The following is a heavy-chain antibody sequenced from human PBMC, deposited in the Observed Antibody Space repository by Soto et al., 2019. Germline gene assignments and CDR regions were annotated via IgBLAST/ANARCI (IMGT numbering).Heavy chain of an antibody. Sequence: QITLKESGPTLVKPTQPLTLTCTFSGFSLSTRGVAVGWFRQPPGKALEWLALIYWDEDKWYSPSLKTRLTITDATTKNPVDLTMTNMDPGDTATYYCAHRPRGYGYYVDYWGQGTLVTVSS. CDR3: AHRPRGYGYYVDY. CDR1: GFSLSTRGVA. V-gene: IGHV2-5*02. D-gene: IGHD5-12*01. J-gene: IGHJ4*02. CDR2: IYWDEDK.